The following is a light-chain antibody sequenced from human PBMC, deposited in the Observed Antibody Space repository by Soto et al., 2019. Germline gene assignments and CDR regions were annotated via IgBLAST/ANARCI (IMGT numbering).Light chain of an antibody. CDR3: SSYTSSSTRV. CDR1: SSDVGRYNY. Sequence: QSALTQPASVSGSPGQSITISCTGTSSDVGRYNYVSWYQHHPGKAPKLMIYDVSNRPSGVSNRFSGSKSGNTASLTISGLQAEHEADYYCSSYTSSSTRVFGTGTKVTVL. J-gene: IGLJ1*01. V-gene: IGLV2-14*03. CDR2: DVS.